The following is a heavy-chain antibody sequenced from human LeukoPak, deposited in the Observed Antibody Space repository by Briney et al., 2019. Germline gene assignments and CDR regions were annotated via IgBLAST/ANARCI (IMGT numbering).Heavy chain of an antibody. Sequence: SETLSLTCTVSDCSIKTNYWWTWVRQPPGKGMEWIGETWHSGSSTNYNPSLKSRVTISVDKSKNQFSLKLSSVTAADTAVYYCARLWGSSWSAEYFQHWGQGTLVTVSS. J-gene: IGHJ1*01. V-gene: IGHV4-4*02. CDR3: ARLWGSSWSAEYFQH. CDR1: DCSIKTNYW. CDR2: TWHSGSST. D-gene: IGHD6-13*01.